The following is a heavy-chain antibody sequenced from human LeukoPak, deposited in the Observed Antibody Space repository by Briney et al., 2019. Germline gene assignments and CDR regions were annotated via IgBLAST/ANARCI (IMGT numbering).Heavy chain of an antibody. D-gene: IGHD5-12*01. CDR2: ISSNGGST. V-gene: IGHV3-64D*06. CDR3: ASPYSGYDYNFDH. CDR1: GFTFSSYA. J-gene: IGHJ4*02. Sequence: PAVGSLRLSCSASGFTFSSYAMYWVRQAPGKGLEYVSSISSNGGSTYYADSVKGRFTISRDNSKNTLFLQMSSLRTEDTAVYYCASPYSGYDYNFDHWGQGTLVTVSS.